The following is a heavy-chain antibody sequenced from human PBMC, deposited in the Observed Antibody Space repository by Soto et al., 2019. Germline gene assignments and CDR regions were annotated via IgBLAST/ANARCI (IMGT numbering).Heavy chain of an antibody. CDR2: INPNSGGT. J-gene: IGHJ6*02. D-gene: IGHD3-10*01. CDR3: ARGVRGGHYYGMDV. V-gene: IGHV1-2*02. CDR1: GYTFTGYY. Sequence: ASVKVSCKASGYTFTGYYMHWVRQAPGQGLEWMGWINPNSGGTNYAQKFQGRVTMTRDTSISTAYMELSRLRSEDTAVYYCARGVRGGHYYGMDVWGQGTTFTVSS.